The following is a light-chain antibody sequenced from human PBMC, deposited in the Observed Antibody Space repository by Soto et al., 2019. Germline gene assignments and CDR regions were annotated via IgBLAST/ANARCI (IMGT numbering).Light chain of an antibody. CDR1: STDVGGYNY. CDR2: EVS. CDR3: SSSTSSSTYV. J-gene: IGLJ1*01. Sequence: QSALTQPASVSGSPGQSITISCTGSSTDVGGYNYVSWYQQHPGKAPKVMIYEVSNRPSGVSNRLSGSKSGNTASLTISGLQAEDEADYYCSSSTSSSTYVFGTGTKVTVL. V-gene: IGLV2-14*01.